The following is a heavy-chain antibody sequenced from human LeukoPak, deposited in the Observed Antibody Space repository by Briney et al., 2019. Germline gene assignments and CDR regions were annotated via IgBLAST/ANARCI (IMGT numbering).Heavy chain of an antibody. D-gene: IGHD3-3*01. Sequence: GGSLRLSCEASGFSFSDYGMHWVRQAPGKGLEWVAFIRYNGDNKYYADSVKGRFTVSRDNSQSTLYLQMNSLRVEDTAVYYCAKRVVIRSTDYFYYYIHVWGKGTTVTVS. J-gene: IGHJ6*03. CDR2: IRYNGDNK. V-gene: IGHV3-30*02. CDR3: AKRVVIRSTDYFYYYIHV. CDR1: GFSFSDYG.